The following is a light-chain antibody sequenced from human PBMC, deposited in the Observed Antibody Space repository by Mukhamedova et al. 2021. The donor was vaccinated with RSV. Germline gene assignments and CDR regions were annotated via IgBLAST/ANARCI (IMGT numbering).Light chain of an antibody. Sequence: QSVSSSYLAWYQQKPGQAPRLLIYGASSRATGIPDRFSGSGSGTDFTLTISRLEPEDFAVYYCQQYARAWTFGQGTKVEIK. CDR3: QQYARAWT. J-gene: IGKJ1*01. CDR2: GAS. CDR1: QSVSSSY. V-gene: IGKV3-20*01.